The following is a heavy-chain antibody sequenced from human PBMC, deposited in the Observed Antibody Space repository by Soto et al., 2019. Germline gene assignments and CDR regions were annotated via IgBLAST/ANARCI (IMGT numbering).Heavy chain of an antibody. V-gene: IGHV4-31*03. Sequence: SETLSLTCTVSGGSISSGGYYWSWIRQHPGKGLEWIGYIYYSGSTYYNPSLKSRVTISVDTSKNQFSLKLSSVTAADTAVYYCASSPYDFWSGYRFDYWGQGTLVTVSS. D-gene: IGHD3-3*01. CDR1: GGSISSGGYY. CDR3: ASSPYDFWSGYRFDY. J-gene: IGHJ4*02. CDR2: IYYSGST.